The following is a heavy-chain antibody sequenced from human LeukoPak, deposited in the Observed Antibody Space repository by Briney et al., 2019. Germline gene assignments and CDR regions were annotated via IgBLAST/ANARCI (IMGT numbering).Heavy chain of an antibody. CDR3: ARGYGYDSSGYDY. CDR1: GYTFTVYY. Sequence: ASVNVSCKASGYTFTVYYMHWVRRAPGQGLEWMGWINPNSGGTNYAQKFQGWVTMTRDTSISTAYMELSRLRSDDTAVYYCARGYGYDSSGYDYWGQGTLVTVSS. V-gene: IGHV1-2*04. D-gene: IGHD3-22*01. CDR2: INPNSGGT. J-gene: IGHJ4*02.